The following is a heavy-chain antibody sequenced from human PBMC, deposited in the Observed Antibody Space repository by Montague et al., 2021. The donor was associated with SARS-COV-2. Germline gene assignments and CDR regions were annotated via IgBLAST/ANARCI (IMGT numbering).Heavy chain of an antibody. J-gene: IGHJ4*02. CDR1: GDSVSTNSGT. CDR3: ARAGRGSCGNGNCYQYFFNY. CDR2: TYYRSGWYS. D-gene: IGHD2-15*01. V-gene: IGHV6-1*01. Sequence: CAISGDSVSTNSGTWNWVRLSPSRGLEWLGRTYYRSGWYSDYSVSVKSRISINPDTSKNQFSLLLNSVTPEDTAVYYCARAGRGSCGNGNCYQYFFNYWGQGTLVTVSS.